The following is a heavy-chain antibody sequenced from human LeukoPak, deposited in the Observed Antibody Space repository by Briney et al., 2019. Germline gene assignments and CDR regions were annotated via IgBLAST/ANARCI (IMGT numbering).Heavy chain of an antibody. CDR2: ILPGDSDT. Sequence: GESLKISCKGSGYSFTTYWIGWVRQMPGKGLEWMGVILPGDSDTRYSPSFQGRVTISADKSISTAYLQWSSLKASDTAMYYCARRPSSSWDWYFDLWGRGTLVTVSS. V-gene: IGHV5-51*01. CDR3: ARRPSSSWDWYFDL. CDR1: GYSFTTYW. J-gene: IGHJ2*01. D-gene: IGHD6-13*01.